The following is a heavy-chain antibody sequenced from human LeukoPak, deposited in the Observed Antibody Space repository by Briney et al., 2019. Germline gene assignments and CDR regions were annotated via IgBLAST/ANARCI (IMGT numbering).Heavy chain of an antibody. D-gene: IGHD3-10*01. CDR3: ARGQDTMVRGALGEY. J-gene: IGHJ4*02. CDR2: INPNSGGT. Sequence: ASVKVSCKASGYTFTGYYMHWVRQAPGQGLEWMGWINPNSGGTNYAQKFQGRVTMTRDTSISTAYMELSRLRSDDTAVYYCARGQDTMVRGALGEYWGQGTLVTVSS. V-gene: IGHV1-2*02. CDR1: GYTFTGYY.